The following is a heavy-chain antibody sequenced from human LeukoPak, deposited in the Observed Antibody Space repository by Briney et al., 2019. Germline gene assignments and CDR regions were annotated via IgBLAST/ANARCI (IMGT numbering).Heavy chain of an antibody. CDR3: ARATPWRRWTQSSAFDI. J-gene: IGHJ3*02. V-gene: IGHV4-34*01. D-gene: IGHD5-24*01. CDR2: INHSGST. CDR1: GGSFSGYY. Sequence: SETLSLTCAVYGGSFSGYYWSWIRQPPGKGLEWIGEINHSGSTNCNPSLKSRVTISVDTSKNQFSLKLSSVTAADTAVYYCARATPWRRWTQSSAFDIWGQGTMVTVSS.